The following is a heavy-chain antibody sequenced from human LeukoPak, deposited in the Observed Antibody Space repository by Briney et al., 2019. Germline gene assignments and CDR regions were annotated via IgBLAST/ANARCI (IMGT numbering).Heavy chain of an antibody. Sequence: SETLSLTCTVSGGSISSYYWSWIRQPAGKGLEWIGRIYSSGSTNYNPSLKSRVTMSVDTSNNQFSLKLNSVTAADTAAYYCAREAGPGIAAVGTFDYWGQGTLVAVSS. J-gene: IGHJ4*02. D-gene: IGHD6-13*01. CDR3: AREAGPGIAAVGTFDY. V-gene: IGHV4-4*07. CDR1: GGSISSYY. CDR2: IYSSGST.